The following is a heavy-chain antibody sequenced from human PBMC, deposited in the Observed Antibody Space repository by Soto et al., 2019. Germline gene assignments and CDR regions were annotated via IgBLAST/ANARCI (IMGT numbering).Heavy chain of an antibody. CDR2: IIPILGIE. Sequence: QVQLVQSGAEVKKPGSSVKVSCKASGGTFSSYTISWVRQAPGQGLEWMGRIIPILGIENYAQKFQGRVTITADKSTSTAYMELSSLRSEDTAVYYCACSDGDDAFDIWGQGTMVTVSS. V-gene: IGHV1-69*02. CDR3: ACSDGDDAFDI. J-gene: IGHJ3*02. D-gene: IGHD3-10*01. CDR1: GGTFSSYT.